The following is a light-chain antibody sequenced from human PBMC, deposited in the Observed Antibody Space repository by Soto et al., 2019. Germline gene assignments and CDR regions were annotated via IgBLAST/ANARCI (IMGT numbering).Light chain of an antibody. V-gene: IGLV1-40*01. CDR2: GNS. CDR3: QSYDSSLSGAYV. J-gene: IGLJ1*01. CDR1: SSNIGAGYD. Sequence: QSVLTQPLSVSGAPGQRVTISCTGSSSNIGAGYDVHWYQQLPGTAPKLLIYGNSNRPSGVPDRFSGSKSGTSASLAITGLQAEDEADYSCQSYDSSLSGAYVVGTGTKRTVL.